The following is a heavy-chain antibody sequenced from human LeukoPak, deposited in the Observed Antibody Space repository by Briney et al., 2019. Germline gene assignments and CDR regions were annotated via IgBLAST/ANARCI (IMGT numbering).Heavy chain of an antibody. CDR1: GGTFSSYA. J-gene: IGHJ4*02. CDR2: IIPILGIA. D-gene: IGHD3-9*01. CDR3: ARCVESVDDILTGYWWYDY. Sequence: GASVKVSCKASGGTFSSYAISWVRQAPGQGLEWMGRIIPILGIANYAQKFQGRVTITADKSTSTAYMELSSLRSEDTAVYYCARCVESVDDILTGYWWYDYWGQGTLVTVSS. V-gene: IGHV1-69*04.